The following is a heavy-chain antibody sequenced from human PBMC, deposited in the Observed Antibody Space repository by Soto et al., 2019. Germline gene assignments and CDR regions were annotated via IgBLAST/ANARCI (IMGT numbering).Heavy chain of an antibody. V-gene: IGHV3-30*18. D-gene: IGHD6-13*01. Sequence: QVQLVESGGGVVQPGRSLRLSCAASGFTFSSYGMHWVRQAPGKGLEWVAVISYDGSNKYYADSVKGRFTISRDNSKNTLYLQMNSLRAEDTAVYYCAKDSHSSSWYVVFRGTSAGVDYWGQGTLVTVSS. J-gene: IGHJ4*02. CDR1: GFTFSSYG. CDR3: AKDSHSSSWYVVFRGTSAGVDY. CDR2: ISYDGSNK.